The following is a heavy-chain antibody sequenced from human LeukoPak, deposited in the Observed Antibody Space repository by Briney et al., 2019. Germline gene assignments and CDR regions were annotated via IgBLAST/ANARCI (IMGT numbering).Heavy chain of an antibody. CDR1: GGSISSGGYY. CDR3: ARGRQYSGSPNWFDP. CDR2: IYYSGST. V-gene: IGHV4-31*03. D-gene: IGHD1-26*01. J-gene: IGHJ5*02. Sequence: SETLSLTCTVSGGSISSGGYYWSWIRQHPGKGLEWIGYIYYSGSTYYNPSLKSRVTISVDTSKNQFSLKLSSVTAADTAVYYCARGRQYSGSPNWFDPWGQGTLVTVSS.